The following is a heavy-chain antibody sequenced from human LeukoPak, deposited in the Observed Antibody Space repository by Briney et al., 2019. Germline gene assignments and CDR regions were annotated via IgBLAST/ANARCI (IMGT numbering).Heavy chain of an antibody. J-gene: IGHJ1*01. CDR2: ISGSGEST. CDR1: GFTFSSYA. CDR3: AKDLDEGIIRIFFQN. D-gene: IGHD2/OR15-2a*01. Sequence: GESLRLSCAASGFTFSSYAMSWVRQAPGQGLEWVSGISGSGESTKYADYVKGRFTISRDNSKNTLYLQMNCLRAEDTAIYYCAKDLDEGIIRIFFQNWGQGTLVTVSS. V-gene: IGHV3-23*01.